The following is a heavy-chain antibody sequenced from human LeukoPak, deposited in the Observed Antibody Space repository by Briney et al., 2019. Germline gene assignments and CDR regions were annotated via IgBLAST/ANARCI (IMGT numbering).Heavy chain of an antibody. Sequence: PGGSLRLSCAASGFTFSSYAMHWVRQALGKGLEWVAVISYDGSNKYYADSVKGRFTISRDNSKNTLYLQMNSLRAEDTAVYYCAREKSNYWYFDLWGCGTLVTVSS. CDR2: ISYDGSNK. D-gene: IGHD4-11*01. CDR1: GFTFSSYA. V-gene: IGHV3-30*04. J-gene: IGHJ2*01. CDR3: AREKSNYWYFDL.